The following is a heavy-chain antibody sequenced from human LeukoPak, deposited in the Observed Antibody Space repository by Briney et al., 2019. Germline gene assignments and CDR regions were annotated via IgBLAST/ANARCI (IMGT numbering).Heavy chain of an antibody. J-gene: IGHJ4*02. CDR2: IYPGDSDT. CDR3: ARRITMVRGIIDYFDY. Sequence: GESLKISCKGSGYSFTSYWMGWVRQMPGKGLEWMGIIYPGDSDTRYSPSCQGQVTISVDKSISTAYLQWSSLKASDTAMYYCARRITMVRGIIDYFDYWGQGTLVTVSS. V-gene: IGHV5-51*01. CDR1: GYSFTSYW. D-gene: IGHD3-10*01.